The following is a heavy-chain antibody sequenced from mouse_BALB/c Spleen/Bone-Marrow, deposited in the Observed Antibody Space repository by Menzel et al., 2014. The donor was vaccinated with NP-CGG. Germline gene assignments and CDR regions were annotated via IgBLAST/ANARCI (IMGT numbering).Heavy chain of an antibody. Sequence: EVQGVESGPELVKPGASVKMSSKASGYTFTSYVMHWVKQTPGQGLEWIGYINPYNDGTKYNEKFKGKATLTSDKSSSTAYMELSSLTSEDSAVYYCARSPSYGNYVDYWGQGTSVTVSS. CDR1: GYTFTSYV. V-gene: IGHV1-14*01. CDR2: INPYNDGT. J-gene: IGHJ4*01. D-gene: IGHD2-10*02. CDR3: ARSPSYGNYVDY.